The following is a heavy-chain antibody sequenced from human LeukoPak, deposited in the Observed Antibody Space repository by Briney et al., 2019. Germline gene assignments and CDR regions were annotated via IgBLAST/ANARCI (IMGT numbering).Heavy chain of an antibody. J-gene: IGHJ4*02. D-gene: IGHD2-21*01. V-gene: IGHV3-7*01. CDR2: IKQDGNEK. CDR1: GFTFDDYA. Sequence: PGGSLRLSCAASGFTFDDYAMHWVRQAPGKGLEWVANIKQDGNEKRYVDSVKGRFTISRDNAKNSLYLQMNSLRVEDTAVYYCARIPTFGVVITNWGQGTLVTVSS. CDR3: ARIPTFGVVITN.